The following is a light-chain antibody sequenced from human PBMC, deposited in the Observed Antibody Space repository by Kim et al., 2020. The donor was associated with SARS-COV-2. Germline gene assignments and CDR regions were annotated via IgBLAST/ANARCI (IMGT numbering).Light chain of an antibody. CDR2: YDS. V-gene: IGLV3-21*04. CDR1: SIRRKS. J-gene: IGLJ2*01. CDR3: QVWDSSSDHRVV. Sequence: GRNTWGGTSIRRKSVPWSRCKPGQAPVLVFSYDSDRPSGIPERFSGSNSGNTATLTRGRVEAGDEADYYCQVWDSSSDHRVVFGGGTQLTVL.